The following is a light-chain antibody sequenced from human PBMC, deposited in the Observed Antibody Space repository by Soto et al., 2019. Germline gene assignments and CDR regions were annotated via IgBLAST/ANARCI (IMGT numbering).Light chain of an antibody. V-gene: IGKV1-8*01. CDR2: AAS. CDR3: QQTYSLPST. CDR1: QGISSY. Sequence: AIRMTQSPSSFSASTGDRVTITCRASQGISSYLAWYQQKPGKAPKLLIYAASTLQSGVPSRFSGSGSGTDFTLTISCLQSEDFATYYCQQTYSLPSTFGQGTKLEIQ. J-gene: IGKJ2*01.